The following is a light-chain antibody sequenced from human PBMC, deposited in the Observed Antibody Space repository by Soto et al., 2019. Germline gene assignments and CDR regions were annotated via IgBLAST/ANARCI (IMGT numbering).Light chain of an antibody. CDR1: QRPDNY. J-gene: IGKJ4*01. V-gene: IGKV1-39*01. CDR3: QQSYSSPLT. Sequence: DIQMTQSPSSLSASVGDKVTITCRASQRPDNYLNWYQQKPGEAPKLLIYARSPLQSGVPPRFGGGGSGTEFTLTISSLQPEDFSTYYCQQSYSSPLTFGGGTRVEIK. CDR2: ARS.